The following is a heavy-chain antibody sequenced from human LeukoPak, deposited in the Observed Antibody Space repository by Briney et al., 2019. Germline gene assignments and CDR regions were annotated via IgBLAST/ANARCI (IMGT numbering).Heavy chain of an antibody. CDR1: GGSISSGSYY. Sequence: PSETLSLTCTVSGGSISSGSYYWRWIRQPAGKGLEWIGRIYTSGSTNYNPSLKSRVTISLDTSKNQFSLKLSSVTAADTAVYYCAREGDYYGSGNWGQGTLVTVSS. V-gene: IGHV4-61*02. CDR2: IYTSGST. D-gene: IGHD3-10*01. J-gene: IGHJ4*02. CDR3: AREGDYYGSGN.